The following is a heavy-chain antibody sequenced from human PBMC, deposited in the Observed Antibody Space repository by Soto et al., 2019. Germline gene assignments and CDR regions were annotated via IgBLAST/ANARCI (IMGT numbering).Heavy chain of an antibody. CDR1: GYTFNTYD. Sequence: QVQLVQSGAEVKKPGASVKVSCKASGYTFNTYDIEWVRLATGQGLEWMGSMTPNTGSTDYAQKFPGRVTMTMTTAIGTADLELSSLTSDDTAIYYCPTTMWGRAAAGSDSWGPGTLVTVPA. D-gene: IGHD6-13*01. V-gene: IGHV1-8*01. J-gene: IGHJ4*02. CDR2: MTPNTGST. CDR3: PTTMWGRAAAGSDS.